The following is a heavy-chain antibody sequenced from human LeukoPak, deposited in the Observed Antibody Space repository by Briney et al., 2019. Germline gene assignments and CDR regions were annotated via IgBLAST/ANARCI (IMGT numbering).Heavy chain of an antibody. J-gene: IGHJ4*02. CDR1: GFTVSSYA. D-gene: IGHD1-26*01. CDR3: AKDYRGSFTD. CDR2: IDIGGGST. V-gene: IGHV3-23*01. Sequence: SGGSLRLSCAASGFTVSSYAMSWVRQAPGMGLQLVSAIDIGGGSTYSADSVKGRFTIPRDNSKNTLYLQMDSLRAEDTAVYFCAKDYRGSFTDWGQGTLVTVSS.